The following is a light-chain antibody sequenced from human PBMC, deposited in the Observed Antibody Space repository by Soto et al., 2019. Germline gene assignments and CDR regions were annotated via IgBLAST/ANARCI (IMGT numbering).Light chain of an antibody. V-gene: IGKV1-5*03. CDR1: QTINSW. CDR3: QQYKSFSLT. J-gene: IGKJ4*01. CDR2: ATS. Sequence: DIQMTQSPSTLSASVGDRVTITCRASQTINSWLAWYQQKPGKAPKLLIYATSNLESGVPSRFSGSGSGTEFSRTISSLQPDDFATYYCQQYKSFSLTFGGGTRVEVK.